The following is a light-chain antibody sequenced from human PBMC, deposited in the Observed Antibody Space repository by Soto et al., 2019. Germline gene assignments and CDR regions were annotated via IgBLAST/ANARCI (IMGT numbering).Light chain of an antibody. CDR3: SSYADTNNLV. V-gene: IGLV2-8*01. Sequence: QSVLTQPPSASGSPGQSVTISCTGTSSDIGGYNFVSWHQQHPGKAPKLMIDEVNKRPSGVPDRFSGSKSGNTASLTVSGLQAEDEADYYCSSYADTNNLVFGGGTQLTVL. J-gene: IGLJ2*01. CDR2: EVN. CDR1: SSDIGGYNF.